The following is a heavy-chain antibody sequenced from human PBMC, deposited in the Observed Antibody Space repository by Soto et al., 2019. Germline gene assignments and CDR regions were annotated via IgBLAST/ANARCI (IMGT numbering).Heavy chain of an antibody. CDR3: ARVGGKTYYYDSRTLYYFDY. D-gene: IGHD3-22*01. CDR1: GYTFTSYY. J-gene: IGHJ4*02. V-gene: IGHV1-46*03. CDR2: INPSGGST. Sequence: ASVKVSCKASGYTFTSYYMHWVRQAPGQGLEWMGIINPSGGSTSYAQKFQGRVTMTRDTSTSTVYMELSSLRSEDTAVYYCARVGGKTYYYDSRTLYYFDYWGQGTLVTVSS.